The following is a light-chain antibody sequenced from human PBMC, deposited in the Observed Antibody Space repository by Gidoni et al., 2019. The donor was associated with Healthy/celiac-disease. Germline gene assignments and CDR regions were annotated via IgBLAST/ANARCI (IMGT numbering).Light chain of an antibody. CDR1: QSVSSSY. V-gene: IGKV3-20*01. J-gene: IGKJ4*01. CDR3: QQYGSSPKLT. Sequence: LVLPQSLCTLSLSSGERATLSCRASQSVSSSYLAWYQQKPGQAPRLLSYGASSRATGIPDSFSGSGSGTDFTLTISRLEPEDFAVYYCQQYGSSPKLTFGGGTKVEIK. CDR2: GAS.